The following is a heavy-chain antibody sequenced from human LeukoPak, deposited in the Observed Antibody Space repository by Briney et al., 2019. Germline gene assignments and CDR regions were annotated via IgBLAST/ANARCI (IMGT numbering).Heavy chain of an antibody. V-gene: IGHV3-21*01. D-gene: IGHD2-21*02. CDR2: TIGSGYNT. CDR3: ARERCGGDCYPYYYYGMDV. CDR1: GFTFSSYG. J-gene: IGHJ6*02. Sequence: GGSLRLSCAASGFTFSSYGMHWVRQAPGKGLEWVSATIGSGYNTYYADSVKGRFTISRDNAKNSLYLQMNSLRAEDTAVYYCARERCGGDCYPYYYYGMDVWGQGTTVTVSS.